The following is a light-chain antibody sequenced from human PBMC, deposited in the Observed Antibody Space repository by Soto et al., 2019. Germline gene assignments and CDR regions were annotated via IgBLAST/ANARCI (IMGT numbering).Light chain of an antibody. CDR3: QHYEPSPPSYT. V-gene: IGKV3-20*01. CDR2: GAS. J-gene: IGKJ2*01. Sequence: EIVLTQSPGTLSLSPGERATLSCRASQSLTSNYLAWYQQKPGQAPRLLIFGASSRATGIPDRFSGSGSGSDFTLTISRLEPEDFAVYYCQHYEPSPPSYTFGQGTKLEIK. CDR1: QSLTSNY.